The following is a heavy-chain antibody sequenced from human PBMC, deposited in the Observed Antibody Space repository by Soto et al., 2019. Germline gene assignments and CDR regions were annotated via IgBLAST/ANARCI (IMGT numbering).Heavy chain of an antibody. Sequence: GGSLRLSCAASGFTFSSYAMSWVRQAPGKGLEWVSAISGSGGSTYYAESVKGRFTISRDNSKNTLYLQMNSLRAEDTAVYYCAKDQGGYDFWSGYLLMDVWGKGTTVTVSS. J-gene: IGHJ6*04. V-gene: IGHV3-23*01. CDR1: GFTFSSYA. CDR2: ISGSGGST. D-gene: IGHD3-3*01. CDR3: AKDQGGYDFWSGYLLMDV.